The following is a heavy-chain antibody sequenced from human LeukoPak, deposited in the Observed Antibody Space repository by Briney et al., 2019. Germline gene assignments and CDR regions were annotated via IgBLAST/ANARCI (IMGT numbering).Heavy chain of an antibody. CDR2: IKGSGGGT. CDR1: GFTFSNYA. V-gene: IGHV3-23*01. D-gene: IGHD1-1*01. CDR3: GREYNSGPSPFDY. J-gene: IGHJ4*02. Sequence: GGSLRLSCAASGFTFSNYAMSWVRQAPGKGPEWVSGIKGSGGGTYYADSVKGRFTISRDNSKNTLYLQMNSLRAEDTAVYYCGREYNSGPSPFDYWGQGTLVTVSS.